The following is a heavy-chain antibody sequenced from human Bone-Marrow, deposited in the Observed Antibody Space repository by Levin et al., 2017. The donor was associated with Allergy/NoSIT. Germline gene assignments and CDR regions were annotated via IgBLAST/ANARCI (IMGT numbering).Heavy chain of an antibody. CDR1: GGSISSGGYY. CDR2: IYYSGST. V-gene: IGHV4-31*03. D-gene: IGHD3-10*01. J-gene: IGHJ6*02. Sequence: LRLSCTVSGGSISSGGYYWSWIRQHPGKGLEWIGYIYYSGSTYYNPSLKSRVTISVDTSKNQFSLKLSSVTAADTAVYYCARGYYYGSGSYKLRANYYYYGMDVWGQGTTVTVSS. CDR3: ARGYYYGSGSYKLRANYYYYGMDV.